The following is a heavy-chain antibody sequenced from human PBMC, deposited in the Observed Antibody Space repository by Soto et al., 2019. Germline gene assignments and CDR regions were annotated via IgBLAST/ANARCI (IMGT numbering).Heavy chain of an antibody. CDR2: IYYSGST. CDR3: ARRYGRNFDY. Sequence: PSESLSLTCTVAGGSISSYYWCWIRQPPGKGLEWIGYIYYSGSTNYNPSLKSRVTISVDTSKNQFSLKLSSVTAADTAVYYCARRYGRNFDYWGQGTLVTVSS. J-gene: IGHJ4*02. D-gene: IGHD1-20*01. V-gene: IGHV4-59*01. CDR1: GGSISSYY.